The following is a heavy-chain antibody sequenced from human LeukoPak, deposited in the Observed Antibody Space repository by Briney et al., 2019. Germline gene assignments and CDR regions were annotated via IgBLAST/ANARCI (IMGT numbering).Heavy chain of an antibody. CDR2: ISSSGGST. J-gene: IGHJ3*02. Sequence: GGSLRLSCAASGFTFSNYAMSWVRQTPGKGLEWVSSISSSGGSTYYADSVKGRFTISRDNSKNTLYLQMNSLRAEDTAVYYCAKADTAMVITAFDIWGQGTMVTVSS. CDR1: GFTFSNYA. V-gene: IGHV3-23*01. CDR3: AKADTAMVITAFDI. D-gene: IGHD5-18*01.